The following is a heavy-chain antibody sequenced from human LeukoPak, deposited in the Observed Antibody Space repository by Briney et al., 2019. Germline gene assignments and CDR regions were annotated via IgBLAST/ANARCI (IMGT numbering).Heavy chain of an antibody. Sequence: ASVKVSCKASEYIFTGYYIHWVRQAPGQGLEWMGWINPNSGGTNYAQKFQGRVAMTRDTSISTAYMELSRLRSDDTAVYYCARGGPSRGTGFYYFDYWGQGTLVAVSS. CDR2: INPNSGGT. V-gene: IGHV1-2*02. J-gene: IGHJ4*02. CDR3: ARGGPSRGTGFYYFDY. D-gene: IGHD6-19*01. CDR1: EYIFTGYY.